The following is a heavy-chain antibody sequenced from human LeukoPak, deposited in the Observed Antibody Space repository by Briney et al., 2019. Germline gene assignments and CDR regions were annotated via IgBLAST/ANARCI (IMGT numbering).Heavy chain of an antibody. V-gene: IGHV4-59*01. CDR1: GGSISSYY. D-gene: IGHD3-10*01. CDR3: ARTDGSGSFLGYYFDY. CDR2: IYYSEST. J-gene: IGHJ4*02. Sequence: SETLSLTCTVSGGSISSYYWSWIRQPPGKGLEWIGYIYYSESTNYNPSLKSRVTISVDTSKNQFSLKLSSVTAADTAVYYCARTDGSGSFLGYYFDYWGQGTLVTVSS.